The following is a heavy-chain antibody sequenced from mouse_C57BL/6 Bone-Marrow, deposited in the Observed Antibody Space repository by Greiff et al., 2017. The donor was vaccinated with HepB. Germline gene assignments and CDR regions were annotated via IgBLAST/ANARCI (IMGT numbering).Heavy chain of an antibody. CDR3: ARQSSYGYFDV. CDR1: GFTFSSYG. CDR2: ISSGGSYT. V-gene: IGHV5-6*02. D-gene: IGHD1-1*01. Sequence: EVKLVESGGDLVKPGGSLKLSCAASGFTFSSYGMSWVRQTPDKRLEWVATISSGGSYTYYPDSVKGRFTISRDNAKNTLYLQMSSLKSEDTAMYYCARQSSYGYFDVWGTGTTVTVSS. J-gene: IGHJ1*03.